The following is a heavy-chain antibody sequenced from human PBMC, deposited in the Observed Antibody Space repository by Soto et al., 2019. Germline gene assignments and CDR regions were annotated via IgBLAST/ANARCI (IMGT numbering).Heavy chain of an antibody. CDR1: GFTVSSNY. Sequence: GGSLRLSCAASGFTVSSNYMSWVRQAPGKGLEWVSVIYSGGSTYYADSVKGRFTISRHNSKNTLYLQMNSLRAEDTAVYYCARQVNRNLNFYYYYYYMDVWGKGTTVTVSS. V-gene: IGHV3-53*04. CDR2: IYSGGST. J-gene: IGHJ6*03. CDR3: ARQVNRNLNFYYYYYYMDV. D-gene: IGHD1-7*01.